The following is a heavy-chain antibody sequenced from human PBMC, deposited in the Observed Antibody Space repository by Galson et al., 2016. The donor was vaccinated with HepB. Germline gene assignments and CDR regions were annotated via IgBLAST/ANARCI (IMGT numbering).Heavy chain of an antibody. Sequence: QSGAEVKKPGESLQISCKASGYTFSHYWIAWVRQMPGKGLEWMGNIYPDDSNVRYSPSLEGHVTISAARSSDPAYLQWNSLRASDTAIYFCVRRGTSSGGYYYYGLDVWGQGTAVTVSS. V-gene: IGHV5-51*01. CDR3: VRRGTSSGGYYYYGLDV. CDR1: GYTFSHYW. J-gene: IGHJ6*02. D-gene: IGHD6-25*01. CDR2: IYPDDSNV.